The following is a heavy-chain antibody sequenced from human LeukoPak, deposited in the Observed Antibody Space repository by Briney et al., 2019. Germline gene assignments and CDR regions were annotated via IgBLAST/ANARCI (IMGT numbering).Heavy chain of an antibody. CDR1: GFTFSSYT. V-gene: IGHV3-21*04. CDR2: ISSSSSYI. J-gene: IGHJ4*02. CDR3: ARALGEATDY. Sequence: GGSLRLSCAASGFTFSSYTMNWVRQAPGKGLEWVSSISSSSSYIYYADSVKGRFTISRDNSKNTLYLQMNSLRAEDTAVYYCARALGEATDYWGQGTLVTVSS. D-gene: IGHD3-16*01.